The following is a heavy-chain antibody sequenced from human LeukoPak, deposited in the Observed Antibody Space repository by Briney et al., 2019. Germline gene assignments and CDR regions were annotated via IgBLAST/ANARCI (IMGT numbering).Heavy chain of an antibody. CDR1: GFTLSSYA. J-gene: IGHJ6*02. D-gene: IGHD3-3*01. CDR3: ARDDRRDDFWSGYFYYYYYYGMDV. V-gene: IGHV3-30-3*01. CDR2: ISYDGSNK. Sequence: PGGSLRLSCAASGFTLSSYAMHWVRQAPGKGLEWVAVISYDGSNKYYADSVKGRFTISRDNSKNTLYLQMNSLRAEDTAVYYCARDDRRDDFWSGYFYYYYYYGMDVWGQGTTVTVSS.